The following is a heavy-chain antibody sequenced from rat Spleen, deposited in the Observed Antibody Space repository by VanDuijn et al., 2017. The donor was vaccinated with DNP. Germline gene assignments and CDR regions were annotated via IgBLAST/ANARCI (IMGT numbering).Heavy chain of an antibody. V-gene: IGHV5-19*01. CDR2: ISPSGGST. CDR1: GFTFSNYG. D-gene: IGHD1-12*02. CDR3: ATLVVIKTLFDY. J-gene: IGHJ2*01. Sequence: EVQLVESGGGLVQPGRSLKLSCAASGFTFSNYGMHWIRQAPTKGLEWVASISPSGGSTYYRDSVKGRFTISRDNAKSTLYLQMDSLRSEDTATYYCATLVVIKTLFDYWGQGVMVTVSS.